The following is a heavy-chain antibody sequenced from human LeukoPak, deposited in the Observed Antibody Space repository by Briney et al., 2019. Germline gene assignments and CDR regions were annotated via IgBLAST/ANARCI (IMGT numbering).Heavy chain of an antibody. Sequence: GGSLRLSCAASGFTFTTYAISWIRQAPGKGLEWVSVIYSGGDTYYADSVKGRFTISRDNSRNTLYLQMNSLRAEDTAVYYCARPGYSTGAFDYWGQGTLVTVSS. CDR1: GFTFTTYA. CDR3: ARPGYSTGAFDY. CDR2: IYSGGDT. D-gene: IGHD6-25*01. V-gene: IGHV3-53*01. J-gene: IGHJ4*02.